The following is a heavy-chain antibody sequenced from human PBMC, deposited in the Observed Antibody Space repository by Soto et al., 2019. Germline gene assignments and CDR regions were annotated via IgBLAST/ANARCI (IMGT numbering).Heavy chain of an antibody. V-gene: IGHV4-59*01. CDR2: IYYSGST. J-gene: IGHJ4*02. CDR3: ARGPLYSSSWYFDY. D-gene: IGHD6-13*01. CDR1: GGSISSYY. Sequence: TSETLSLTCTVSGGSISSYYWSWIRQPPGKGLEWIGYIYYSGSTNYNPSLKSRVTISVDTSKNRFSLKLSSVTAADTAVYYCARGPLYSSSWYFDYWGQGTLVTSPQ.